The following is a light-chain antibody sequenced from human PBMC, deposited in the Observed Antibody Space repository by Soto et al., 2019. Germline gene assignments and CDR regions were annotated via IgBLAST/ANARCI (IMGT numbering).Light chain of an antibody. CDR1: QDISSY. Sequence: DIQLTQSPSFLSASVGDRVIITCRASQDISSYLAWYQQRPGKVPRFLTHAASTLQSGVPSRFSAAGSGTTFTLTISSLQPEDIETYYCQQLNRFPRTFGQGTKVEV. J-gene: IGKJ1*01. V-gene: IGKV1-9*01. CDR2: AAS. CDR3: QQLNRFPRT.